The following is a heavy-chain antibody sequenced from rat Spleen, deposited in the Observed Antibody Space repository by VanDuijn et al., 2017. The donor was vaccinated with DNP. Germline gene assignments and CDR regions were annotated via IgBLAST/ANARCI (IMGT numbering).Heavy chain of an antibody. J-gene: IGHJ4*01. Sequence: EVQLVETGGGLVQPGRSLKLSCVASGFTFSNYWMFWIRQAPGKGLEWVASINSDGGTTYYPDSVKGRFTISRDNAENTVYLQMNSLRSEDTATYYCAKDRSNSGYVANAMDAWGQGTSVTVSS. CDR1: GFTFSNYW. CDR2: INSDGGTT. CDR3: AKDRSNSGYVANAMDA. V-gene: IGHV5-58*01. D-gene: IGHD4-3*01.